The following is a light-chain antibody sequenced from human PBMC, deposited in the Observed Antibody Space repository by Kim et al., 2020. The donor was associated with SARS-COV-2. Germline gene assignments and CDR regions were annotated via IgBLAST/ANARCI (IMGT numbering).Light chain of an antibody. CDR2: DKS. Sequence: QAVVTQEPSLTVSPGGTVTLTCGSSTGAVTSGHYPYWFQQKPGQAPRTLIYDKSNKHSWTPARFSGSLLGGKAALTLSGAQPEDEAEYYCLLSYSGARVFGGGTQLTVL. CDR1: TGAVTSGHY. V-gene: IGLV7-46*01. J-gene: IGLJ2*01. CDR3: LLSYSGARV.